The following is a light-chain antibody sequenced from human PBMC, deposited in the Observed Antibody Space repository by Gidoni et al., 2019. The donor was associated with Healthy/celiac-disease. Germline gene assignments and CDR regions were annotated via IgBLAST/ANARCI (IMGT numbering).Light chain of an antibody. CDR1: QSISSY. J-gene: IGKJ5*01. Sequence: DIQMTQSPSSLSASVGDRVTITCRASQSISSYLNWYQQKPGKAPKLMIYAASSLQSGGPSRVSGSGSGTDFTLTISSLQPEDVATYYCQQSYSTLSITCGQGTRLEIK. V-gene: IGKV1-39*01. CDR2: AAS. CDR3: QQSYSTLSIT.